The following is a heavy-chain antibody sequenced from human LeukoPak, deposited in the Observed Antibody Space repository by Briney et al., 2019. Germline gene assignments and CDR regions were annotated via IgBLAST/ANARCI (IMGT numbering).Heavy chain of an antibody. CDR2: ISSTSNTI. D-gene: IGHD1-7*01. V-gene: IGHV3-48*04. J-gene: IGHJ4*02. CDR1: GFTFSSYS. Sequence: QPGGSLRLSCAASGFTFSSYSMNWVRQAPGKGLEWISFISSTSNTIYYADSVKGRFTISRDDAKNSLYLQMNNLRAEDTAVYYCARVRTPGTVYYFDCWGQGTLVTVSS. CDR3: ARVRTPGTVYYFDC.